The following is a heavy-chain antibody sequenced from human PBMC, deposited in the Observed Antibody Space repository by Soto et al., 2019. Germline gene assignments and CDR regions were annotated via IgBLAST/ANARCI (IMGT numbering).Heavy chain of an antibody. CDR3: ARLRITMVRGGYYYYYYGMDV. D-gene: IGHD3-10*01. Sequence: EVQLMQSGAEVKKPGESLRISCKGSGYSFTSYWISWVRQMPGKGLEWMGRIDPSDSYTNYSPSFQGHVTISADKSISTAYLQWSSLKASDTAMYYCARLRITMVRGGYYYYYYGMDVWGQGTTVTVSS. J-gene: IGHJ6*02. CDR2: IDPSDSYT. CDR1: GYSFTSYW. V-gene: IGHV5-10-1*01.